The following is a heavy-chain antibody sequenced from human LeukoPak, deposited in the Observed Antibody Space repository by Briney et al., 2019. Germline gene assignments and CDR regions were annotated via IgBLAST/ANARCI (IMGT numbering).Heavy chain of an antibody. CDR2: VGISSGNT. J-gene: IGHJ4*02. Sequence: GGSLRLSCAASGFTFSDYSTNWVRQAPGKGLEWISYVGISSGNTKYADSVKGRFTISGDSAKNSVFLLMNNLRVDDTAVYYCARDHRYAFDNWGQGTPVTVSS. V-gene: IGHV3-48*04. CDR1: GFTFSDYS. CDR3: ARDHRYAFDN. D-gene: IGHD5-12*01.